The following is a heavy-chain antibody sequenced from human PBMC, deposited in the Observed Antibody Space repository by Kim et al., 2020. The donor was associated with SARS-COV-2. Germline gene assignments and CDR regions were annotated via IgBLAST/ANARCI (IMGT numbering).Heavy chain of an antibody. D-gene: IGHD3-3*01. CDR3: AKESGYPQYYFDY. CDR2: IYSGGSST. CDR1: GFTFSSYA. V-gene: IGHV3-23*03. J-gene: IGHJ4*02. Sequence: GGSLRLSCAASGFTFSSYAMSWVRQAPGKGLEWVSVIYSGGSSTYYADSVKGRFTISRDNSKNTLYLQMNSLRAEDTAVYYCAKESGYPQYYFDYWGQGTLVTVSS.